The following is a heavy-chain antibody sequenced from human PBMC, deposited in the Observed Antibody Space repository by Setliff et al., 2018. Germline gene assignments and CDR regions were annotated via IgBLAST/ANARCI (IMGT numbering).Heavy chain of an antibody. CDR1: GYSFTSYG. CDR2: ISPYNGDT. D-gene: IGHD6-19*01. CDR3: ARSPPNRGSGSGWYGDF. V-gene: IGHV1-18*04. J-gene: IGHJ4*02. Sequence: RASVKVSCKASGYSFTSYGITWVRQAPGQGLEWMGWISPYNGDTRFQQKFQGRVTVTTDTPTATGYLELRSLTSDDTAVYYCARSPPNRGSGSGWYGDFWGQGTLVTVSS.